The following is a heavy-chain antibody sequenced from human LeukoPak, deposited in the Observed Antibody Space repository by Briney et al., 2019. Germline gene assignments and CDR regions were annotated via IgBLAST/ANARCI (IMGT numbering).Heavy chain of an antibody. V-gene: IGHV3-7*03. J-gene: IGHJ4*02. CDR2: INQDGREK. Sequence: PGGSLRLSCTASGFTFSWYWMNWVRQAPGKGLEGVAKINQDGREKYYVDSVKGRFTISRDNAKNSLYLQMNSLRAEDTAVYYCAQTSLGNVDNDYWGQGTLVTVSS. D-gene: IGHD5-12*01. CDR1: GFTFSWYW. CDR3: AQTSLGNVDNDY.